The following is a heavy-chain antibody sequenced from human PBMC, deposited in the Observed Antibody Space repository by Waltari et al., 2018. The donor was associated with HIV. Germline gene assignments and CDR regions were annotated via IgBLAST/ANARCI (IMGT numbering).Heavy chain of an antibody. CDR2: ISHRGST. D-gene: IGHD5-12*01. V-gene: IGHV4-38-2*01. Sequence: QVQLQESGAGLVKPSETLYLTCAVSSYSFSSTYPWGWIRQSPGKGLAWIGGISHRGSTYYNPSLKSRVTISVDTSKNQVSLKLSSVTAADTAVYYCARGDIVATGGFDFWGQGTLVTVSS. CDR1: SYSFSSTYP. CDR3: ARGDIVATGGFDF. J-gene: IGHJ4*02.